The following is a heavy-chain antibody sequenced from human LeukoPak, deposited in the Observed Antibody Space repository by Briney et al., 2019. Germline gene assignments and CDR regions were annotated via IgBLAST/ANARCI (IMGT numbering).Heavy chain of an antibody. Sequence: PGGSLRLSCAASGFTFSSYAMHWDRHAPGKGLEWVAVISYDGSNKYYADSVKGRFTISRDNSKNSLYLQMNSLRTDDTALYYCAKDLSTSGWILEYWGQGTLVTVSS. J-gene: IGHJ4*02. CDR1: GFTFSSYA. V-gene: IGHV3-30*04. CDR2: ISYDGSNK. D-gene: IGHD2-2*03. CDR3: AKDLSTSGWILEY.